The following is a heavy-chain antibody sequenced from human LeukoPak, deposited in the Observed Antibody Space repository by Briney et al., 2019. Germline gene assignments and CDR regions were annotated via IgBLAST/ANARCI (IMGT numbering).Heavy chain of an antibody. J-gene: IGHJ5*02. CDR1: GYTFTSYG. D-gene: IGHD3-22*01. Sequence: ASVKVSCKASGYTFTSYGISWVRQAPGQGLEWMGWISAYNGNTNYAQKLQGRVTMTTDTSTTTAYMELRSLRSDDTAVYYCARDTTPYHSSGAKNWFDPWGQGTLVTVSS. CDR3: ARDTTPYHSSGAKNWFDP. CDR2: ISAYNGNT. V-gene: IGHV1-18*01.